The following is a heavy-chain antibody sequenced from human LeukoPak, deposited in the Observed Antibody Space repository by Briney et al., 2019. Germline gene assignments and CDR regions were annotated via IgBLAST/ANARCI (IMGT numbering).Heavy chain of an antibody. J-gene: IGHJ4*02. D-gene: IGHD6-19*01. CDR3: AKGSGIAVAGSLDY. CDR1: GFTVSSNY. V-gene: IGHV3-66*01. Sequence: GGSLRLSCAASGFTVSSNYMSWVRQAPGKGLEWVSVIYSGGSTYYADSVKGRFTISRDNSKNTLYLQMNSLRAEDTAVYYCAKGSGIAVAGSLDYWGQGTLVTVSS. CDR2: IYSGGST.